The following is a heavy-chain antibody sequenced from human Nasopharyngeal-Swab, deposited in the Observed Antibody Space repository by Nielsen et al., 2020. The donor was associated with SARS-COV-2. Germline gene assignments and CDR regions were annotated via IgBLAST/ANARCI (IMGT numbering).Heavy chain of an antibody. D-gene: IGHD3-3*01. CDR3: ARQFYDFWSGYPYYGMDV. J-gene: IGHJ6*02. Sequence: VAVCLSSAVAGGSFCICAYYWGWIRQPPGKGLEWIGSIYYSGSTYYNPSLKSRVTISVDTSKNQFSLKLSSVTAADTAVYYCARQFYDFWSGYPYYGMDVWGQGTTVTVSS. CDR2: IYYSGST. CDR1: GGSFCICAYY. V-gene: IGHV4-39*01.